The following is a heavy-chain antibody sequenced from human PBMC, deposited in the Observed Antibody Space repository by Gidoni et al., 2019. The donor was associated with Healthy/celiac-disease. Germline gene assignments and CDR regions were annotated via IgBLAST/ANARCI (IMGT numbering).Heavy chain of an antibody. CDR3: ARDREQLWRRRKYYFDY. J-gene: IGHJ4*02. V-gene: IGHV3-21*01. CDR1: GFTFSSYS. CDR2: ISSSSSYI. Sequence: EVQLVESGGGLVKPGGSLRLSCAASGFTFSSYSMNWVRKAPGKGLEGVSSISSSSSYIYYADSVKGRFTISRDNAKNSLYLQMNSLRAEDTAVYYCARDREQLWRRRKYYFDYWGQGTLVTVSS. D-gene: IGHD5-18*01.